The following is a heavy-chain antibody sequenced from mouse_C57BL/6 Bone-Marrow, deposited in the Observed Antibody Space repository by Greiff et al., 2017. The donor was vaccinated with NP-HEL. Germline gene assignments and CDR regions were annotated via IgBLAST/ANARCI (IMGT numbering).Heavy chain of an antibody. V-gene: IGHV3-6*01. CDR1: GYSITSGYY. CDR2: ISYDGSN. Sequence: EVQLQESGPGLVKPSQSLSLTCSVTGYSITSGYYWNWIRQFPGNKLEWMGYISYDGSNNYNPSLKNRISITRDTSKNQFFLKLNSVTTEDTATYYCAIYYYGSSYGDAMDYWGQGTSVTVSS. J-gene: IGHJ4*01. D-gene: IGHD1-1*01. CDR3: AIYYYGSSYGDAMDY.